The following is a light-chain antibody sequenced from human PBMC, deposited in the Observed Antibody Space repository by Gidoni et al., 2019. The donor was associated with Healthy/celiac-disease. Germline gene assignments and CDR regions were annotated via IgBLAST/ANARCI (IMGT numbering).Light chain of an antibody. V-gene: IGKV3-11*01. Sequence: VLSPSPATLSLSPGIRATPSCSTSQSVSSYLAWYQQKPGQAPRLLIYDASRFSGSGSGTDFTLTISSLEPEDFAVYYCQQRSNWPRLTFGGGTKVEIK. CDR3: QQRSNWPRLT. CDR2: DAS. CDR1: QSVSSY. J-gene: IGKJ4*01.